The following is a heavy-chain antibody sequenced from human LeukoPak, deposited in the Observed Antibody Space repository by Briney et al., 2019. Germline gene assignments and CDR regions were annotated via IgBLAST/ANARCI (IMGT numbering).Heavy chain of an antibody. D-gene: IGHD2-2*01. Sequence: SETLSLTCTVAGGSINSYYWSWIRQPPGKGLEWIGCIHYSGNTNYNPSLTSRVTISIDMYKKQFSLKLSSVTAADTAVYYCARLWGDCSSTSCYGASYFDSWGQRTLGTVSS. J-gene: IGHJ5*01. CDR1: GGSINSYY. CDR3: ARLWGDCSSTSCYGASYFDS. V-gene: IGHV4-59*01. CDR2: IHYSGNT.